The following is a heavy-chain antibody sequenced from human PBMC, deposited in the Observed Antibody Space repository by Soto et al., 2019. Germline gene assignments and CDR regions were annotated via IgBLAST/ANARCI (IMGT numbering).Heavy chain of an antibody. CDR3: AHRRGADLGWLLFDF. Sequence: SGPTLVNPTQTLTLTCTFSGLSLSTSGVGVGWIRQPPGKALEWLALIYWDDDKRYSPSLKSRLTITKDTSKNQVVLTMTNMDPVDTATYYCAHRRGADLGWLLFDFCGQGTLVTVSS. CDR2: IYWDDDK. D-gene: IGHD6-19*01. V-gene: IGHV2-5*02. CDR1: GLSLSTSGVG. J-gene: IGHJ4*02.